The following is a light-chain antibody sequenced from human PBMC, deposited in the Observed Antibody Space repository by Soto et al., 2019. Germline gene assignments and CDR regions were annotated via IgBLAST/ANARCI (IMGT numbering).Light chain of an antibody. CDR2: CAS. V-gene: IGKV4-1*01. Sequence: DIVMTQSPDSLAVSLGERATINCKSSQSVLYSSNNKNYLAWYQQKPGQPHKLLIYCASTRDYGVPDLFSGSGSGTDFTLSISSLQAEDVAVYYCQQYYSTPYTFGHGNKLEIK. J-gene: IGKJ2*01. CDR3: QQYYSTPYT. CDR1: QSVLYSSNNKNY.